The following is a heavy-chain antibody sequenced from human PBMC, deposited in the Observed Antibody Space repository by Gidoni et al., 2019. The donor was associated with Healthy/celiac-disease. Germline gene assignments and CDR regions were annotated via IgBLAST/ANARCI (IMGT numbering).Heavy chain of an antibody. CDR1: GFTFSSYA. D-gene: IGHD6-19*01. Sequence: QVQLVESGGGVVQPGRSLRLSCAASGFTFSSYAMHWVRQAPGKGLEWVTVISYDGSNKYYADSVKGRFTISRDNSKNTLYLQMNSLRAEDTAVYYCARDQWLVFEYFQHWGQGTLVTVSS. CDR3: ARDQWLVFEYFQH. J-gene: IGHJ1*01. CDR2: ISYDGSNK. V-gene: IGHV3-30-3*01.